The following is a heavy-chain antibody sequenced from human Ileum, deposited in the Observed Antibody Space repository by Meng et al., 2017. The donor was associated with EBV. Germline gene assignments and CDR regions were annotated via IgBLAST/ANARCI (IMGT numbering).Heavy chain of an antibody. CDR2: IYETGST. D-gene: IGHD5-24*01. J-gene: IGHJ4*02. Sequence: QVQLQESGPGLVKSSETLSLPCTVPGISVSGSYYYWSWIRQPPGKEMEWIGYIYETGSTNYNPTLERRVTISKDTSKKYFSLKLTSVTPADTAIYYCARQRRRDGYSAQGQLDSWDQGTLVTVAS. CDR1: GISVSGSYYY. CDR3: ARQRRRDGYSAQGQLDS. V-gene: IGHV4-61*03.